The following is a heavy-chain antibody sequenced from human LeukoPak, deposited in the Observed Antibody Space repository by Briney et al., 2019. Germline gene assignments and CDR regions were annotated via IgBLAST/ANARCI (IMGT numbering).Heavy chain of an antibody. J-gene: IGHJ4*02. CDR1: GGSISSYY. Sequence: PTETLSLTCTVSGGSISSYYWSWIRQPPGKGLECSGYIYYSGNTNYNPSLKSQITISADTPKNQFSLKLSSVTAPDTAGYYGGXXXXSGGSCPNFDYWGQGTLVTVSS. V-gene: IGHV4-59*01. CDR2: IYYSGNT. D-gene: IGHD2-15*01. CDR3: GXXXXSGGSCPNFDY.